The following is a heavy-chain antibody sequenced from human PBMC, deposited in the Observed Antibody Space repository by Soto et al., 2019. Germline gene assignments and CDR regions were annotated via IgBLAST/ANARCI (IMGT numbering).Heavy chain of an antibody. Sequence: SETLSLTCAVSGGSISSSSWWTWVRQSPGKGLEWIGEIFESGATNYNPSLKSRLTMSVDKSKNQFSLNLSSLTAADTAVYFCTTSHTGELNNWGQGTLVTVSS. D-gene: IGHD1-7*01. V-gene: IGHV4-4*02. CDR3: TTSHTGELNN. CDR2: IFESGAT. CDR1: GGSISSSSW. J-gene: IGHJ4*02.